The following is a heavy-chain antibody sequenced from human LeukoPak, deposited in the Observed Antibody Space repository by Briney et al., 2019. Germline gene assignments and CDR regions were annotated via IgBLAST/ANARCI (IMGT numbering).Heavy chain of an antibody. CDR2: INYSENT. CDR3: ASPSSSSSTYDY. D-gene: IGHD6-6*01. Sequence: PSETLSLTCSVSGGSISSSSYYWGWIRQPPGKGLEGIGSINYSENTYYNPSLKSRVTISVDTSKNQFSLKLRSVTAADTAVYYCASPSSSSSTYDYWGQGTLVTVSS. J-gene: IGHJ4*02. CDR1: GGSISSSSYY. V-gene: IGHV4-39*01.